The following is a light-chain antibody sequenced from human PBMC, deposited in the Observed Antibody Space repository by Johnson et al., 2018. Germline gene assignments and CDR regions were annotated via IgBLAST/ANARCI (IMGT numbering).Light chain of an antibody. Sequence: QSVLTQPPSVSAAPGQKVTISCSGSSSNIGNNYVSWYQQLPGTAATLLIYENNKRPSGIPARFSGSKSGTSATLGITGLQTGDEADYYCGTWDSSLRAGNVFGTGTKVTVL. CDR2: ENN. CDR1: SSNIGNNY. J-gene: IGLJ1*01. V-gene: IGLV1-51*02. CDR3: GTWDSSLRAGNV.